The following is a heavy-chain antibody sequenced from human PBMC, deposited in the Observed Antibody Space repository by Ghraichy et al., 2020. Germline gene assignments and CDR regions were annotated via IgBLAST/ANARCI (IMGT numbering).Heavy chain of an antibody. V-gene: IGHV4-39*01. CDR1: GDSITSSTYF. J-gene: IGHJ5*02. Sequence: SETLSLTCTVSGDSITSSTYFWAWIRQPPGKGLEWIGTIYYSGNTYYKPSLKSRVTISVDTSKNQFSLNVNSVTAADTALYYCARHRASQYTGGWYGGRFHPWGQGTLVTVSS. CDR3: ARHRASQYTGGWYGGRFHP. D-gene: IGHD6-13*01. CDR2: IYYSGNT.